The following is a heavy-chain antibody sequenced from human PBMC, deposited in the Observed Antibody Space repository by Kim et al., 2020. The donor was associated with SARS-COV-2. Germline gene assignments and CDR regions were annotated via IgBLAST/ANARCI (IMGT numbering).Heavy chain of an antibody. CDR2: GST. D-gene: IGHD3-16*01. CDR3: AKGAGGVY. Sequence: GSTNYQDAVKCRFTISRDNSKNTLYLQMKGLRAEDTAVYYCAKGAGGVYWGQGTLVTVSS. J-gene: IGHJ4*02. V-gene: IGHV3-23*01.